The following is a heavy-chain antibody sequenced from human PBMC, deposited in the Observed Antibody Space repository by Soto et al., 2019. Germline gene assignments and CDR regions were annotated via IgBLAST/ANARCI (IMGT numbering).Heavy chain of an antibody. CDR3: AKAFHSYVFLYP. D-gene: IGHD3-10*01. CDR2: ISSSSSTI. CDR1: GFTFSRYS. Sequence: GESLRLSCAASGFTFSRYSMNWVRQAPGKGLEWVSYISSSSSTIYYADSVEGRFTISRDNAKNSLYLQMNSLRDEDTAVYYCAKAFHSYVFLYPWGQGTLVTVSS. V-gene: IGHV3-48*02. J-gene: IGHJ5*02.